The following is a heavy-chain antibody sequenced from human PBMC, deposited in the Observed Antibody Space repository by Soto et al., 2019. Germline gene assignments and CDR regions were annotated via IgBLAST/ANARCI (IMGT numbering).Heavy chain of an antibody. CDR2: ISYDGNNK. Sequence: QVHLVESGGGVVQPGRSLRLSCAASGFTFSGYDMHWVRQAPGKGLEWVAVISYDGNNKYYGDSVKGRFTISRDNSKNTVVLETNILRDKDTSVYSCSKDENPGSSRVGVHNRLDHWGQGTLVTVSS. D-gene: IGHD2-2*01. V-gene: IGHV3-30*18. CDR3: SKDENPGSSRVGVHNRLDH. CDR1: GFTFSGYD. J-gene: IGHJ5*02.